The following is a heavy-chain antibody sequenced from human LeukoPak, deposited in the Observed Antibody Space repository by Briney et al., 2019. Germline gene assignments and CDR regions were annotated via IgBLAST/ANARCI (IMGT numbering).Heavy chain of an antibody. J-gene: IGHJ4*02. CDR3: ARDRPNDY. CDR2: VSFDGSQK. CDR1: GFTFNNYG. Sequence: GGSLRLSCAASGFTFNNYGMHWVRQAPGKGLEWVAVVSFDGSQKYEADSVKGRFTISRDKSNNTLYLQMDSLRAEDTAVYYCARDRPNDYWGQGTLVTVSS. V-gene: IGHV3-30*03.